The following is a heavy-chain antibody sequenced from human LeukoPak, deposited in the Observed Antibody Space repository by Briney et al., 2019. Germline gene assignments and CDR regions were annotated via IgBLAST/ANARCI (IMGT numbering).Heavy chain of an antibody. CDR2: IYYSGST. Sequence: SETLSLTCTVSGASISSYYWSWIRQPPGKGLEWIGCIYYSGSTNYNPSLKSRVAISVDTSKNQVSLRLISVTAADTAVYYCARGGSIVGATPHDTFDIWGQGTVVTVSS. D-gene: IGHD1-26*01. J-gene: IGHJ3*02. CDR1: GASISSYY. V-gene: IGHV4-59*01. CDR3: ARGGSIVGATPHDTFDI.